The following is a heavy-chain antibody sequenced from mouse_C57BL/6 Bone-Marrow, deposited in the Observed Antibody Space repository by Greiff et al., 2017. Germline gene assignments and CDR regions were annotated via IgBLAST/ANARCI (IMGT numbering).Heavy chain of an antibody. J-gene: IGHJ2*01. CDR1: GYTFTDYY. V-gene: IGHV1-19*01. CDR2: INPYNGGT. D-gene: IGHD2-1*01. CDR3: ARGAYYGNEDFDY. Sequence: EVQLQQSGPVLVKPGASVKMSCKASGYTFTDYYMNWVKQSHGKSLEWIGVINPYNGGTSYNQKFKGKATLTVDKSSSTAYMELNSLTSEDSAVYYCARGAYYGNEDFDYWGQGSTLTVSS.